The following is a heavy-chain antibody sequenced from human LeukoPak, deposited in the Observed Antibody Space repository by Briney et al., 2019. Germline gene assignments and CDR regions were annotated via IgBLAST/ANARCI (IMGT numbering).Heavy chain of an antibody. Sequence: SETLSLTCAVSGGSISSSNWWSWVRQPPGKGLEWIGEIYHSGSTNYNPSLKSRVTISVDKSKNQFSLKLSSVTAADTAVYYCARVGDIVVVPAAWRGGFDYWGQGTLVTVSS. D-gene: IGHD2-2*01. V-gene: IGHV4-4*02. CDR3: ARVGDIVVVPAAWRGGFDY. CDR2: IYHSGST. CDR1: GGSISSSNW. J-gene: IGHJ4*02.